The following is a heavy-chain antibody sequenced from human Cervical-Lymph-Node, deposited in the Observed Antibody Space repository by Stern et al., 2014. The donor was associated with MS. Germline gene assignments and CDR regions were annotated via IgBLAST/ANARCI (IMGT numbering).Heavy chain of an antibody. CDR1: GFTLSSYA. CDR2: ISCSGGST. CDR3: ASGAGEFYDAFDI. Sequence: EVQLVESGGGLVQPGGSLRLSCAASGFTLSSYAMSWVRQAPGKGLEWGSAISCSGGSTYYAASVKGRFTISRDNSKNTLYLQMNSLRAEDTAVYYCASGAGEFYDAFDIWGQGTMVTVSS. V-gene: IGHV3-23*04. J-gene: IGHJ3*02. D-gene: IGHD3-16*01.